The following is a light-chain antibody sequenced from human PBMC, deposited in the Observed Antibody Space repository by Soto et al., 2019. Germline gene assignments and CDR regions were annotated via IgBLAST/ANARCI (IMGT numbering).Light chain of an antibody. Sequence: IRMTQSPSSLSASAGDRVAIACRASQDVGRYLAWYQQKPGQAHKLLIYGASTLQSGVPSRFSGGGSGTDFTLTISCLQSEDFATYYCQHYNNYPWTFGQGTKVEIK. V-gene: IGKV1-8*01. J-gene: IGKJ1*01. CDR3: QHYNNYPWT. CDR2: GAS. CDR1: QDVGRY.